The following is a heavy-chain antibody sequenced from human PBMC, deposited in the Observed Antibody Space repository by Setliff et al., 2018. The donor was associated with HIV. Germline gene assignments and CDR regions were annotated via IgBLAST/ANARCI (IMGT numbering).Heavy chain of an antibody. Sequence: SETLSLTCAVYGGSFSGYYWSWIRQPPGKGLEWLGEINHSGNTHYDPSLKSRLTISIDTSKKQFSLKLTSVTAADAAVYFCASRVYYYDSNKVLREEGFDPWGQGTLVTVSS. D-gene: IGHD3-22*01. CDR3: ASRVYYYDSNKVLREEGFDP. V-gene: IGHV4-34*01. CDR1: GGSFSGYY. J-gene: IGHJ5*02. CDR2: INHSGNT.